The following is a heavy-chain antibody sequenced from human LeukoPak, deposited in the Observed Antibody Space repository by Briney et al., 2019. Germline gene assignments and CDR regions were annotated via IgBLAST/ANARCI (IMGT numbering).Heavy chain of an antibody. CDR3: ASDFWSGYYTPMGVNY. Sequence: GGSLRLSCAASGLTFSSYAMHWVRQAPGKGLEWVAVISYDGSNKYYADSVKGRFTISRDNAKNTLYLQMNSLRAEDTAVYYCASDFWSGYYTPMGVNYWGQGTLVTVSS. D-gene: IGHD3-3*01. V-gene: IGHV3-30*04. CDR2: ISYDGSNK. CDR1: GLTFSSYA. J-gene: IGHJ4*02.